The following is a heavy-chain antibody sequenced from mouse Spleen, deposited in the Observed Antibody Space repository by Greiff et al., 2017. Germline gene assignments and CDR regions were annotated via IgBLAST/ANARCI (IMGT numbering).Heavy chain of an antibody. CDR1: GFTFSDYG. V-gene: IGHV5-17*01. CDR2: ISSGSSTI. CDR3: ARNWEAAY. Sequence: DVKLVESGGGLVKPGGSLKLSCAASGFTFSDYGMHWVRQAPEKGLEWVAYISSGSSTIYYADTVKGRFTFSRDNAKNTLFLQMTSLRSEDTAMNYCARNWEAAYWGEGTLVNVAA. D-gene: IGHD4-1*01. J-gene: IGHJ3*01.